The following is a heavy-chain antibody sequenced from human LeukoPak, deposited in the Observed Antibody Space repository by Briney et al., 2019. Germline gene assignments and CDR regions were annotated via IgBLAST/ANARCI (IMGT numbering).Heavy chain of an antibody. CDR2: IYYSGST. CDR1: GGSISSGGYY. D-gene: IGHD3-10*01. Sequence: SQTLSLTCTVSGGSISSGGYYWSWIRQHPGKGLEWIGYIYYSGSTYYNPSLKSRVTISVDTSKNQFSLKLSSVTAADTAVYYCARSFSGSYYNVGLDWFDHWGQGTLVTASS. J-gene: IGHJ5*02. V-gene: IGHV4-31*03. CDR3: ARSFSGSYYNVGLDWFDH.